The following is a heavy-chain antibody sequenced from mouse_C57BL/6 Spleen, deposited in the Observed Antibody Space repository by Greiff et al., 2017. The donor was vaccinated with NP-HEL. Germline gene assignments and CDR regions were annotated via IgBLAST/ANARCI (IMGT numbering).Heavy chain of an antibody. CDR2: IDPANGNT. CDR1: GFNIKNTY. V-gene: IGHV14-3*01. Sequence: VQLKESVAELVRPGASVKLSCTASGFNIKNTYMHWVKQRPEQGLEWIGRIDPANGNTKYAPKFQGKATITADTSSNTAYLQLSSLTSEDTAIYYCASRITTVVADYFDYWGQGTTLTVSS. D-gene: IGHD1-1*01. J-gene: IGHJ2*01. CDR3: ASRITTVVADYFDY.